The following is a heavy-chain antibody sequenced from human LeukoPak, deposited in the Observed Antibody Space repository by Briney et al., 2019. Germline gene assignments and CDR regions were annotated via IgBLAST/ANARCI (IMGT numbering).Heavy chain of an antibody. CDR1: GGSLSSVSNY. CDR3: ARIATAGSYFDY. CDR2: IYYSGNT. V-gene: IGHV4-61*01. J-gene: IGHJ4*02. Sequence: SETLSLSSTVSGGSLSSVSNYWSWIRQPPGKGLEWIAYIYYSGNTNYNPSLKSRVTISVDTSKNQFSLKLTSVTAADTAVYYCARIATAGSYFDYWGQGTLVTVSS. D-gene: IGHD6-25*01.